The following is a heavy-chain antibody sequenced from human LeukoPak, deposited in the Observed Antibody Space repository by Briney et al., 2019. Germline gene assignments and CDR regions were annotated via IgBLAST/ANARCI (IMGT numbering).Heavy chain of an antibody. CDR3: AKYSGYRYGSTNLDN. V-gene: IGHV1-69*04. D-gene: IGHD5-18*01. CDR2: IIPILGIA. Sequence: SVKVSCKASGGTFSSYAISWVRQAPGQGLEWMGRIIPILGIANYAQKFQGRVTITADKSTSTAYMELSSLRSEDTAVYYCAKYSGYRYGSTNLDNWGQGTLVTVSS. J-gene: IGHJ4*02. CDR1: GGTFSSYA.